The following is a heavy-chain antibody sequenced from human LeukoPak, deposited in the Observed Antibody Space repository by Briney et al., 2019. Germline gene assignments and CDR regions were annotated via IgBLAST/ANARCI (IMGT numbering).Heavy chain of an antibody. CDR1: GYTFTGYY. Sequence: ASVKVSCKASGYTFTGYYMHWVRQAPGQGLEWMGWINPNSGGTNYAQKFQGRVTMTRDTSISTAYMELSRLRSDDTAVYYCARGGVDRWFGELFVYYYYYMDVWGKGTTVTVSS. CDR3: ARGGVDRWFGELFVYYYYYMDV. J-gene: IGHJ6*03. V-gene: IGHV1-2*02. CDR2: INPNSGGT. D-gene: IGHD3-10*01.